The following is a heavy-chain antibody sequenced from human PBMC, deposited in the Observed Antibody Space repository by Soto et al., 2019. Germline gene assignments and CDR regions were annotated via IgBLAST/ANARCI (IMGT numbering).Heavy chain of an antibody. Sequence: GASVKVSCKASGYTFTSYAMHWVRQAPGQRLEWMGWINAGNGNTKYSQKFQGRVTITRDTSASTAYMELSSLRSEDTAVYYCASTTNYSSSWYPYYYYYYGMDVWGQGTTVTVSS. J-gene: IGHJ6*02. CDR1: GYTFTSYA. CDR3: ASTTNYSSSWYPYYYYYYGMDV. V-gene: IGHV1-3*01. CDR2: INAGNGNT. D-gene: IGHD6-13*01.